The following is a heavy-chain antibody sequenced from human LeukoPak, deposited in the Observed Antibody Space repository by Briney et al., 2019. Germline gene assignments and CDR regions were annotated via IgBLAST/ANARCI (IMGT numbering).Heavy chain of an antibody. J-gene: IGHJ4*02. CDR3: VRHSADHTSFDH. Sequence: SETLSLTCTVSGGSISSSDYYWGWIRQPPGKGLEWIGSLFYSGNTYYNPSLKSRVTISVDTSKNQLSLKVRSVTATDTAVYSCVRHSADHTSFDHWGQGTLVTVSS. V-gene: IGHV4-39*01. CDR2: LFYSGNT. CDR1: GGSISSSDYY.